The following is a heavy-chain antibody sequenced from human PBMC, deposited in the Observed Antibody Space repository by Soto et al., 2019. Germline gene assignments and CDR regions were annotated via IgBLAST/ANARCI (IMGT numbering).Heavy chain of an antibody. CDR1: GGTFSSYA. CDR3: ARDRRGDDGDRGNWFDP. CDR2: IIPIFGTA. J-gene: IGHJ5*02. V-gene: IGHV1-69*01. D-gene: IGHD5-12*01. Sequence: QVQLVQSGAELKKPGSSVKVSCKASGGTFSSYAISWVRQAPGQGLEWMGGIIPIFGTANYAQKFQGRVTITADESTSTAYMELSSLRSEDTAVYYCARDRRGDDGDRGNWFDPWGQGTLVTVSS.